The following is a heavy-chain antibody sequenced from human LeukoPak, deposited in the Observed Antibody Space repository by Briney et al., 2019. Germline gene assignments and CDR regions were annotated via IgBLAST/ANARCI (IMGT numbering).Heavy chain of an antibody. J-gene: IGHJ5*02. CDR2: IYYSGST. D-gene: IGHD5-12*01. CDR3: ARHVRYSGYDWELWFDP. CDR1: GGSISSYY. Sequence: SETLSLTCTVSGGSISSYYWSWIRQPPGKGLEWIGYIYYSGSTNYNPSLKSQVTISVDTSKNQFSLKLSSVTAADTAVYYCARHVRYSGYDWELWFDPWGQGTLVTVSS. V-gene: IGHV4-59*08.